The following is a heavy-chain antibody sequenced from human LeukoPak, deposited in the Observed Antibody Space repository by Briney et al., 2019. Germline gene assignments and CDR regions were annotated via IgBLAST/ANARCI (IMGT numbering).Heavy chain of an antibody. CDR3: AKMEWEWLVGDY. V-gene: IGHV3-23*01. Sequence: GGSLRLSCAASGFTFSDYYMSWVRQAPGKGLEWVPAISGSGGSTYYADSVKGRFTISRDNSKNTLYLQMNSLRAEDTAVYYCAKMEWEWLVGDYWGQGTLVTVSS. CDR1: GFTFSDYY. D-gene: IGHD6-19*01. J-gene: IGHJ4*02. CDR2: ISGSGGST.